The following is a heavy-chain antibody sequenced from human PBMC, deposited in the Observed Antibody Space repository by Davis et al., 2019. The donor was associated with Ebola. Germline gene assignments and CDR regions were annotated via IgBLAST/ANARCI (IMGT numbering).Heavy chain of an antibody. CDR2: IYYSGST. V-gene: IGHV4-59*01. CDR3: ARDWYSSGWYNWFDP. CDR1: GGSISSYY. J-gene: IGHJ5*02. D-gene: IGHD6-19*01. Sequence: GSLRLSCTVSGGSISSYYWSWIRQPPGKGLEWIGYIYYSGSTNYNPSLKSRVTISVDTSKNQFSLKLSSVTAADTAVYYCARDWYSSGWYNWFDPWGQGTLVTVSS.